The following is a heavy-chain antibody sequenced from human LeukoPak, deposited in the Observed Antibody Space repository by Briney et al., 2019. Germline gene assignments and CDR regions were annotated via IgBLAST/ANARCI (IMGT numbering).Heavy chain of an antibody. V-gene: IGHV1-69*01. Sequence: VASVKVSCKASGGTFSSYAISWVRQAPGQGLEWMGGIIPIFGTANYAQKFQGRVTITADESTSTAYMELSSLRSEDTAVYYCARFSSGWSWAFDIWGQGTMVTVSS. J-gene: IGHJ3*02. CDR3: ARFSSGWSWAFDI. CDR2: IIPIFGTA. D-gene: IGHD6-19*01. CDR1: GGTFSSYA.